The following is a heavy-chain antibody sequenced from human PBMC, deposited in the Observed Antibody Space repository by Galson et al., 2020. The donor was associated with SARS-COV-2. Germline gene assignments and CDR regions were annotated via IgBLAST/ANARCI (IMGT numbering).Heavy chain of an antibody. V-gene: IGHV3-48*03. CDR2: ISDSGTNI. CDR1: GFIFTNYE. D-gene: IGHD6-13*01. Sequence: GESLKISCAASGFIFTNYEMNWVRQAPGQGLEWISYISDSGTNIYYADSVKGRFSISRDNTKNSVYLQMTSVRAEDTAVYYCASPYLAAASFFGAVDLWGRGTMVTVAS. CDR3: ASPYLAAASFFGAVDL. J-gene: IGHJ3*01.